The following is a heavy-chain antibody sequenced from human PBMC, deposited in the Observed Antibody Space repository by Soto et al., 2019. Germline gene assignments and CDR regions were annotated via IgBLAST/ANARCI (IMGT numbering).Heavy chain of an antibody. V-gene: IGHV2-5*02. Sequence: QITLNESGPTVVSPTETLTLTCRFSGFSLTTSGVGVGWIRQSPGKAPEWLALIYWDDDKRYSASLKSRLTITKDTSKNQVVLTVSVLDPTDTATYYCAHRVLRTVFGLVTTTAIYFDFWGQGTPVAVSS. CDR2: IYWDDDK. CDR3: AHRVLRTVFGLVTTTAIYFDF. CDR1: GFSLTTSGVG. J-gene: IGHJ4*02. D-gene: IGHD3-3*01.